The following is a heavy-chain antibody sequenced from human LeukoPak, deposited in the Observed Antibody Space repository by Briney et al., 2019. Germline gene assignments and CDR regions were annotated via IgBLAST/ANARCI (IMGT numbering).Heavy chain of an antibody. J-gene: IGHJ4*01. Sequence: GGSLRLSCAASGFTFSTFGMHWVRQAPGKGLEWVAVVSFDGRNEYYADSVKGRFTISRDNSKNTLYLQMNSLRAEDTAVYYCAKEGRDYGDAFDYWGQGTLVTVSS. CDR1: GFTFSTFG. V-gene: IGHV3-30*18. CDR3: AKEGRDYGDAFDY. CDR2: VSFDGRNE. D-gene: IGHD4-17*01.